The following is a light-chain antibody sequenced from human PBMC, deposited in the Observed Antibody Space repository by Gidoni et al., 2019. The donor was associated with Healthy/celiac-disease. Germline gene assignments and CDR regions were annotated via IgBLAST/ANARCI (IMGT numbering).Light chain of an antibody. CDR2: AAS. V-gene: IGKV1-39*01. CDR1: QSISSY. Sequence: IQMTQSPSSLSASVGDRVTITCRASQSISSYLNWYQQKPGKAPKLLIYAASSLQSGGPSRFSGSGSGTAFTLTISSLQPEDFATYYCQQRYSTPPFTFGPGNKVDIK. J-gene: IGKJ3*01. CDR3: QQRYSTPPFT.